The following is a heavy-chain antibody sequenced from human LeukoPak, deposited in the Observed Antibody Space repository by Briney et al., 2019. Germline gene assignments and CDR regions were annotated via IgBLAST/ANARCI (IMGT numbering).Heavy chain of an antibody. D-gene: IGHD6-13*01. CDR1: GFTVSSNY. CDR3: ARESSYSSSWYYYYYGMDV. CDR2: IYSGGST. Sequence: GGSLRLSCAASGFTVSSNYMSWVRQAPGKGLEWVSVIYSGGSTYYADSVKGRFTISRDNSKNTLYLQMNSLRAEDTAVYYCARESSYSSSWYYYYYGMDVWGQGTTVTVSS. J-gene: IGHJ6*02. V-gene: IGHV3-66*01.